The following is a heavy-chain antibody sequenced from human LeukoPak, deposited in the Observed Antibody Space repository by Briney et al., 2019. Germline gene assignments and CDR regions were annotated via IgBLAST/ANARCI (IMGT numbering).Heavy chain of an antibody. Sequence: SETLSLTCIVSGGSISGYYWSWIRQPPGRGLEWIGYISDTGTSIYNPSLTNRLSMLVDTSKNHFYLNLTSVTAADTAIYYCARTRTYLDYWGQGALVTVSS. CDR3: ARTRTYLDY. D-gene: IGHD1-7*01. CDR2: ISDTGTS. CDR1: GGSISGYY. J-gene: IGHJ4*02. V-gene: IGHV4-59*01.